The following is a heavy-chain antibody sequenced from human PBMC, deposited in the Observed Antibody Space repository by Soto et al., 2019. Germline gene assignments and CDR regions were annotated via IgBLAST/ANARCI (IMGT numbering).Heavy chain of an antibody. D-gene: IGHD1-20*01. V-gene: IGHV3-23*01. CDR3: ARGISRPNDY. CDR2: VSDTGHST. CDR1: TCIFSTYA. Sequence: EVQLLESGGGLVQPGGSLRLSCTAPTCIFSTYAISWVRQAPGKGLEWVSGVSDTGHSTYYADSVKGRFTVSRDNSENAVYLQMNSLRVEDTAIYFCARGISRPNDYWGQGALVTVSS. J-gene: IGHJ4*02.